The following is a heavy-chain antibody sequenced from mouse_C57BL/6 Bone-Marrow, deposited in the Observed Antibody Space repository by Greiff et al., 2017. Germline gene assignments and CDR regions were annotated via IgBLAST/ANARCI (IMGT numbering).Heavy chain of an antibody. CDR2: ISYDGSN. D-gene: IGHD2-2*01. Sequence: EVQLVESGPGLVKPSQSLSLTCSVTGYSITSGYYWNWIRQFPGNKLEWMGYISYDGSNNYNPSLKNRISITRDTSKNQFFLKLNSVTTEDTATYYCARGLYYGYDGGYYFEYWGQGTTLTVSS. J-gene: IGHJ2*01. V-gene: IGHV3-6*01. CDR1: GYSITSGYY. CDR3: ARGLYYGYDGGYYFEY.